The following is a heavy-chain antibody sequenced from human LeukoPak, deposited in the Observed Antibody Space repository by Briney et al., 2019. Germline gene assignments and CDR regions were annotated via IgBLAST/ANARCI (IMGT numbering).Heavy chain of an antibody. Sequence: SETLSLTCAVYGGSFSGYYWSWIRQPPGKGLEWIGEINHSGSTNYNLSLKSRVTISVDTSKNQFSLKLNSVTAADTAVYYCARQTGSGLFILPGGQGTLVTVSS. J-gene: IGHJ4*02. CDR2: INHSGST. D-gene: IGHD3/OR15-3a*01. V-gene: IGHV4-34*01. CDR1: GGSFSGYY. CDR3: ARQTGSGLFILP.